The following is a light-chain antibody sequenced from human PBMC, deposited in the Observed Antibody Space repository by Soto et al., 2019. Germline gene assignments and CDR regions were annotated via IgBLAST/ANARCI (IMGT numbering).Light chain of an antibody. CDR2: AAS. J-gene: IGKJ5*01. CDR3: QQLTSLLIT. Sequence: SLFSVSLSKRDSVTITCRASQGISSFLAWYQQKPGKAPKLLIYAASTLQSGVPSRFSGSGSGTDFTLTISSLQPEDFVTYFCQQLTSLLITSG. V-gene: IGKV1-9*01. CDR1: QGISSF.